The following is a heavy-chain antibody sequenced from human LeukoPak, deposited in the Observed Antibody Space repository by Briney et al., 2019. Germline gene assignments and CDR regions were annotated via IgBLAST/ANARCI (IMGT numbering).Heavy chain of an antibody. V-gene: IGHV4-39*07. CDR1: GASISSSSYY. J-gene: IGHJ4*02. CDR2: IYYSGST. Sequence: SETLSLTCTVSGASISSSSYYWGWIRQPPGKGLEWIGSIYYSGSTYYNPSLKSRVTISVDTSKNQFSLKLSSVTAADTAVYYCARAPSFAYRRYFDYWGQGTLVTVSS. D-gene: IGHD2-2*01. CDR3: ARAPSFAYRRYFDY.